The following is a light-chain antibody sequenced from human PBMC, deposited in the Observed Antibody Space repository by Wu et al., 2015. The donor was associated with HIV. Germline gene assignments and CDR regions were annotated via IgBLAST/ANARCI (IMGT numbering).Light chain of an antibody. CDR2: GGS. CDR1: VSISSDY. Sequence: EIVLTQSPDTLSLSPGEGATLSCRASVSISSDYLAWYQQKLGQAPRLLIYGGSTRATGIPDRFSGRGSGTDFTLTISGLEPEDFAVYYCQQYDRSPPWTFGQGTRVEVK. CDR3: QQYDRSPPWT. V-gene: IGKV3-20*01. J-gene: IGKJ1*01.